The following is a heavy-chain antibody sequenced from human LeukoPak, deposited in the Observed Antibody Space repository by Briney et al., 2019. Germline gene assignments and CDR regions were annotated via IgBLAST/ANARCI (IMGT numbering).Heavy chain of an antibody. D-gene: IGHD5-24*01. J-gene: IGHJ3*02. V-gene: IGHV4-34*01. CDR1: GGSFSGYY. CDR2: INHSGST. CDR3: ARERWLQRGGAFDI. Sequence: SETLPLTCAVYGGSFSGYYWSWIRQPPGKGLEWIGEINHSGSTNYNPSLKSRVTISVDTSKNQFSLKLSSVTAADTAVYYCARERWLQRGGAFDIWGQGTMVTVSS.